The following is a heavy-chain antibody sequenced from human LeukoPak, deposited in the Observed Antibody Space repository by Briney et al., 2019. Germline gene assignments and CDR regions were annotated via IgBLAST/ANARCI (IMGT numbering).Heavy chain of an antibody. CDR3: ARDKWSHYYGSGRGWGTNWFDP. CDR2: ISSSSSYI. Sequence: GGSLRLSCAASGFTFSSYSMNWVRQAPGKGLEWVSSISSSSSYIYYADSVKGRFTISGDNAKNSLYLQMNSLRAEDTAVYYCARDKWSHYYGSGRGWGTNWFDPWGQGTLVTVSS. V-gene: IGHV3-21*01. D-gene: IGHD3-10*01. J-gene: IGHJ5*02. CDR1: GFTFSSYS.